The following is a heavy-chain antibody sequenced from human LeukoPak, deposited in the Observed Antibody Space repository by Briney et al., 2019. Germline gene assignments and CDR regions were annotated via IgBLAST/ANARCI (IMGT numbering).Heavy chain of an antibody. J-gene: IGHJ4*02. V-gene: IGHV3-33*01. CDR1: GFTFSNHI. Sequence: GTSLRLSCAASGFTFSNHIMHWVRQAPGKGLEGVAGIWYDGGNKYYGDSVRGRFTISRDDSENTLYLQVSSLRAEDTAVYYCARDSFYYGSGTSYYHYFYYWGQGTLVTVSP. CDR2: IWYDGGNK. CDR3: ARDSFYYGSGTSYYHYFYY. D-gene: IGHD3-10*01.